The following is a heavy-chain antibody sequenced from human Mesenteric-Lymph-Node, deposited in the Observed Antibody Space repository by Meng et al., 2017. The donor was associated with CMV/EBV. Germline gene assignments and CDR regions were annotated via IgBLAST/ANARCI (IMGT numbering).Heavy chain of an antibody. Sequence: ASVTVSCKASGYTFTGHSIHWVRQAPGQGLEWMGWINPNNGDTSYAQKFQGRITMTRDTSITTAYMELSRLRPEDTAMYYCARGTREGAPGHWGQGTLVTVSS. CDR2: INPNNGDT. V-gene: IGHV1-2*02. J-gene: IGHJ4*02. D-gene: IGHD1-26*01. CDR1: GYTFTGHS. CDR3: ARGTREGAPGH.